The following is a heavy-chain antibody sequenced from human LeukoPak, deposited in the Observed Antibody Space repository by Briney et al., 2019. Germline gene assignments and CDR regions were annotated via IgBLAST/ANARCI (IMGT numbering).Heavy chain of an antibody. V-gene: IGHV5-51*01. D-gene: IGHD3-22*01. CDR3: ARTGGSRGGDYYDSSGYYPRLDY. CDR2: IYPGDPDT. CDR1: GYSFTSYW. J-gene: IGHJ4*02. Sequence: GESLKISCKGSGYSFTSYWIGWVRQMPGKGLEWMGIIYPGDPDTRYSPSFQGQVTISADKSISTAYLQWSSLKASDTAMYYCARTGGSRGGDYYDSSGYYPRLDYWGQGTLVTVSS.